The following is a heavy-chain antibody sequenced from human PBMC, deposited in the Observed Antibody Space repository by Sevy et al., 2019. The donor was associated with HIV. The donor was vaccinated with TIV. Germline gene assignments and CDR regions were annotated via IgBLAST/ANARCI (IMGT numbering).Heavy chain of an antibody. J-gene: IGHJ4*02. CDR2: IYYSWST. D-gene: IGHD5-18*01. CDR3: ARAGGTQLWFRPYSSSEGFGLDY. V-gene: IGHV4-31*03. CDR1: GGSISSGGYY. Sequence: SETLSLTCTVSGGSISSGGYYWSWIRQHPGKGLEWIGYIYYSWSTYYNPSLKSRVTISVDTSKNQFSLKLSSVTAADTAVYYCARAGGTQLWFRPYSSSEGFGLDYWGQGTLVTVSS.